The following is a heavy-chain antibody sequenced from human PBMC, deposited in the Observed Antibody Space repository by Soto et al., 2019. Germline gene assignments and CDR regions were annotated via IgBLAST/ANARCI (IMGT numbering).Heavy chain of an antibody. CDR2: ISYDGSNK. D-gene: IGHD3-10*01. Sequence: GGSLRLSCAASGFTFSSYGMHWVRQAPGKGLEWVAVISYDGSNKYYADSVKGRFTISRDNSKNTLYLQMNSLRAEDTAVYYCAKDGDTYYYGSGVDYWGQGTLVTVSS. V-gene: IGHV3-30*18. CDR3: AKDGDTYYYGSGVDY. J-gene: IGHJ4*02. CDR1: GFTFSSYG.